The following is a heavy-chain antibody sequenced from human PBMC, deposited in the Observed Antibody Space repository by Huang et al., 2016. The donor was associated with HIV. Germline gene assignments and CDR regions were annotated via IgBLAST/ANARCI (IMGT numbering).Heavy chain of an antibody. D-gene: IGHD3-10*01. V-gene: IGHV4-39*01. J-gene: IGHJ6*03. CDR2: IYYKGST. CDR1: GGSIRSSDYH. CDR3: ARHREGPVAYYSGWGSHLNYMDV. Sequence: QLLLQESGPGLVKPSEALALTCAVSGGSIRSSDYHGGWIRQPPGKGVEWIGSIYYKGSTHYRPSRKSRVTIAVDTSKNLFFLNLTSMTAADTAVYYCARHREGPVAYYSGWGSHLNYMDVWGRGRTVVVSS.